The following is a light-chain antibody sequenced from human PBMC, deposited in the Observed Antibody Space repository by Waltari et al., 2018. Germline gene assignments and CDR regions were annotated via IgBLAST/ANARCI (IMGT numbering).Light chain of an antibody. CDR1: PIVSSF. J-gene: IGKJ4*01. CDR2: GAS. Sequence: EVVLTQSPATLSLSPGERATLSCRASPIVSSFLAWYQQKPGQAPRLLIYGASTRATGIPARFSGSGSGTEFTLTISSLQSEDFAVYYCQQYNDWPPLTFGGGTKVEIK. V-gene: IGKV3-15*01. CDR3: QQYNDWPPLT.